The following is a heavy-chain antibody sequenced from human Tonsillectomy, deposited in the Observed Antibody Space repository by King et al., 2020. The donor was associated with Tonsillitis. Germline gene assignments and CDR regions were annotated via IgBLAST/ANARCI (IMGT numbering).Heavy chain of an antibody. D-gene: IGHD2-2*01. CDR1: GFTFSSYW. CDR3: ARDQQYQLPYYGMDV. V-gene: IGHV3-7*03. CDR2: IKEDGSEK. Sequence: VQLVESGGGLVQPGGSLRLSCAASGFTFSSYWMSWVRQAPGKGLEWVANIKEDGSEKYYVDSVKGRFIISRDNAKNSLYLQVNSLRAEDTAVYYCARDQQYQLPYYGMDVWGQGTTVTVSS. J-gene: IGHJ6*02.